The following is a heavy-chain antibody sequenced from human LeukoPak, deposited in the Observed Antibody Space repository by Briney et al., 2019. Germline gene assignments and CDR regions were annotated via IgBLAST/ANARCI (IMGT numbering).Heavy chain of an antibody. Sequence: GGSLRLSCAASGFTFSSYGMHWVRQAPGKGLEWVAVIWFDGSNKYYADSVKGRFTISRDNSKNTLYLQMNSLRAEDTAVYYCAKGRGYCSGGSCYSDYWGQGTLVTVSS. CDR2: IWFDGSNK. CDR3: AKGRGYCSGGSCYSDY. D-gene: IGHD2-15*01. J-gene: IGHJ4*02. CDR1: GFTFSSYG. V-gene: IGHV3-33*06.